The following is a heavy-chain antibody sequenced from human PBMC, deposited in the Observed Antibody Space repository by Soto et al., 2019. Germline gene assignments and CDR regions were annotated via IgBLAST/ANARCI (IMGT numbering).Heavy chain of an antibody. CDR3: ARVGYCSSTPCWPIGYFEY. D-gene: IGHD2-2*01. J-gene: IGHJ4*02. CDR2: IFSSGST. V-gene: IGHV4-59*01. Sequence: SETLSLTCTVSGDSISSFYWTWIRQPPGKGLEWVGYIFSSGSTNYNPSLKSRVTISVDTSENQFSLKLTSVTAADTAVYYCARVGYCSSTPCWPIGYFEYWGQGTLVTISS. CDR1: GDSISSFY.